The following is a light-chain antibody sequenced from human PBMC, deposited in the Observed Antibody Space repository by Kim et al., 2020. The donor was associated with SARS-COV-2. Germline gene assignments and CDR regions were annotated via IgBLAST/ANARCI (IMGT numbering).Light chain of an antibody. Sequence: QLVLTQSPSASASLGASVKLTCTLSRGHSSYAIAWHQQQPGKGPRYLMKLNSDGSHTKGDGIPDRYSGSSSGAERYLTISSLQSEDEADYYCQTWGTGIVVFGGGTQLTVL. V-gene: IGLV4-69*01. CDR1: RGHSSYA. CDR3: QTWGTGIVV. CDR2: LNSDGSH. J-gene: IGLJ2*01.